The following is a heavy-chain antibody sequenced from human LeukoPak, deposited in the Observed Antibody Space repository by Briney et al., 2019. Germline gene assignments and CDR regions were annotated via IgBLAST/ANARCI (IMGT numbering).Heavy chain of an antibody. J-gene: IGHJ4*02. D-gene: IGHD1-26*01. CDR1: GGSFSGYY. Sequence: SETLSLTCAVYGGSFSGYYWSWIRQPPGKGLEWIGEINHSGSTNYNPSLKSRVTISVDTSKNQFSLKLSSVTAADTAVYYCARTYYGSYFTYFDYWGQGTLVTVSS. CDR3: ARTYYGSYFTYFDY. CDR2: INHSGST. V-gene: IGHV4-34*01.